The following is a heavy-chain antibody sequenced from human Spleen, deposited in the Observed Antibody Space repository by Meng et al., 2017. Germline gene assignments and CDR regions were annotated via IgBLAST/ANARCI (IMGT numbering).Heavy chain of an antibody. CDR1: GGSITTNNW. V-gene: IGHV4-4*02. D-gene: IGHD2-15*01. Sequence: SETLSLTCAVSGGSITTNNWWSWLRQPPGKGLEWIGEIYHSGTTNYNPSLKSRVTMSVDTSKDHFSLRLTSVTAADTAVYYCARVGCSGANCYRYFDFWGQGTLVTVSS. CDR2: IYHSGTT. CDR3: ARVGCSGANCYRYFDF. J-gene: IGHJ4*02.